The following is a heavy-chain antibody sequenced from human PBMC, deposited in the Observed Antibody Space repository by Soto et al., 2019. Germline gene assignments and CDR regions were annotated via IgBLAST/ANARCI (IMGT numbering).Heavy chain of an antibody. J-gene: IGHJ4*02. CDR3: ARDLGGWPDY. V-gene: IGHV1-3*01. CDR1: GYRFASYA. CDR2: INAGNGNT. Sequence: ASVKVCCKDCGYRFASYAMHWVRQAPGQRLEWMGWINAGNGNTKYSQKFQGRVTITRDTSASTAYMELSSLRSEDTAVYYCARDLGGWPDYWGQGTLVTVSS. D-gene: IGHD2-15*01.